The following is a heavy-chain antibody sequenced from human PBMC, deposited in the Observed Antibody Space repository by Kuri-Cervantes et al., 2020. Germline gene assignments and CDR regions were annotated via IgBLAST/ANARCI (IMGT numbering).Heavy chain of an antibody. D-gene: IGHD3-10*01. J-gene: IGHJ4*02. V-gene: IGHV1-2*02. Sequence: ASVKVSCKASGYTFTGYYMHWVRQAPGQGLEWMGWINPNSGGTNYAQKFQGRVTRTRDTSISTAYMELSRLRSDDTAVYYCARGRGWFGELIHYWGQGTLVPSPQ. CDR2: INPNSGGT. CDR3: ARGRGWFGELIHY. CDR1: GYTFTGYY.